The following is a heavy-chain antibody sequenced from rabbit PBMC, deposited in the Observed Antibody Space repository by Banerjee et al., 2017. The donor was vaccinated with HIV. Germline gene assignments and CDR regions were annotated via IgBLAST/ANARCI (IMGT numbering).Heavy chain of an antibody. CDR1: GFSFSSTYW. Sequence: QEQLVESRGGLVKPEGSLTLTCTASGFSFSSTYWMSWVRQAPGKGLEWIACIYAGSSGSTYYASWAKGRFTISKTSSTTVTLQMTSLTAADTATYFCARTPGNYGGVGYDLWGPGTLVTVS. CDR2: IYAGSSGST. CDR3: ARTPGNYGGVGYDL. J-gene: IGHJ4*01. D-gene: IGHD6-1*01. V-gene: IGHV1S45*01.